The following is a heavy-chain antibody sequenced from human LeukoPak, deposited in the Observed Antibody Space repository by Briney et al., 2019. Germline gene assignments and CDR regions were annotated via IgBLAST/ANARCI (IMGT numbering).Heavy chain of an antibody. J-gene: IGHJ4*02. CDR1: GYTFTGYY. V-gene: IGHV1-2*02. Sequence: GASVKVSCKASGYTFTGYYLQWVRQAPGQGLDWMGWIKPDSGGTNYAQKFQGRVTMTRDMSTSTVYMELSSLRSEDTAVYYCARGSSISLSQYYFDYWGQGTLVTVSS. CDR3: ARGSSISLSQYYFDY. CDR2: IKPDSGGT. D-gene: IGHD3-16*02.